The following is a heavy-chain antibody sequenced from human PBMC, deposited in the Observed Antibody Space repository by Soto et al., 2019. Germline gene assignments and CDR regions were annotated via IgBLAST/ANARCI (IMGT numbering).Heavy chain of an antibody. CDR1: GGTFSSYA. J-gene: IGHJ5*02. CDR3: ARDSWGSIAAAGSFYWFDP. V-gene: IGHV1-69*13. CDR2: IIPIFGTA. D-gene: IGHD6-13*01. Sequence: ASVKVSCKASGGTFSSYAISWVRQAPGQGLEWMGGIIPIFGTANYAQKFQGRVTITADESTSTAYMELSSLRSEDTAVYYCARDSWGSIAAAGSFYWFDPWGQGTLVTVSS.